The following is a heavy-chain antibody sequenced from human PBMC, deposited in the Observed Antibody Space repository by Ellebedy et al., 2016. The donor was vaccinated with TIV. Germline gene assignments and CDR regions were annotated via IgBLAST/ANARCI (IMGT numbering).Heavy chain of an antibody. V-gene: IGHV1-69*04. CDR2: IIPILGIA. Sequence: SVKVSCKASGYTFTTYAMHWVRQAPGQGLEWMGRIIPILGIANYAQKFQGRVTITADKSTSTAYMELSSLRSEDTAVYYCATARNYDSSGYYRFDYWGQGTRVTVSS. J-gene: IGHJ4*02. CDR1: GYTFTTYA. CDR3: ATARNYDSSGYYRFDY. D-gene: IGHD3-22*01.